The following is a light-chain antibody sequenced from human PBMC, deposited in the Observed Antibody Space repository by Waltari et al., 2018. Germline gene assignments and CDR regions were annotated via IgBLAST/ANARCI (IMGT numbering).Light chain of an antibody. V-gene: IGKV1-9*01. CDR2: AAS. CDR3: QQLNSYPRT. J-gene: IGKJ2*01. Sequence: DIQLTQAPSFLSDSVGDRVTITCRASQGIRSYLAWYQQKPGKAPKLLIYAASTLQSGVPSRFSGSGSGTEFTLTISSLQPEDFATYYCQQLNSYPRTFGQGTKLEIK. CDR1: QGIRSY.